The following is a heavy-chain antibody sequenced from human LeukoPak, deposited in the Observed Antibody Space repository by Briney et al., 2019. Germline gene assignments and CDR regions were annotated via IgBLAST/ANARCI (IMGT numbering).Heavy chain of an antibody. CDR2: IYTSGST. CDR3: ARDGSEMATKRRNAFDI. D-gene: IGHD5-24*01. J-gene: IGHJ3*02. Sequence: SETLSLTCTVSGGSISSYYWSWIRQPAGKGLEWIGRIYTSGSTNYNPSLKSRVTMSVDTSKNQFSLKLSSVTAADTAVYYCARDGSEMATKRRNAFDIWGQGTMVTVSS. CDR1: GGSISSYY. V-gene: IGHV4-4*07.